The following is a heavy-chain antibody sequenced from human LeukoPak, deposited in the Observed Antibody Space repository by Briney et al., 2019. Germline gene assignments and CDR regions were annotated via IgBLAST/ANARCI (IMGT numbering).Heavy chain of an antibody. D-gene: IGHD6-19*01. CDR2: ISGSGSGGST. J-gene: IGHJ4*02. CDR3: AKLLAVTNSYYFNY. Sequence: WGTLSFYCAASEFTFSSYAMSWVRQAQGKGLEWVSTISGSGSGGSTYYADSVKGRFTISRDNSKDTLFLQMNSLRAEDTAVYYCAKLLAVTNSYYFNYWGQGTLVTVSS. V-gene: IGHV3-23*01. CDR1: EFTFSSYA.